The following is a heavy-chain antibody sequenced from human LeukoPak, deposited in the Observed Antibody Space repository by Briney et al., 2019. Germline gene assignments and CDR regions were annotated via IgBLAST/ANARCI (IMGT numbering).Heavy chain of an antibody. D-gene: IGHD6-19*01. CDR3: ARSGGSGWDEGFDY. J-gene: IGHJ4*02. CDR1: GYIFSSYW. V-gene: IGHV5-51*01. CDR2: IYLGDSDT. Sequence: GESLKISCKGSGYIFSSYWIAWVRQMPGKGLEWMGIIYLGDSDTRYSPSFQGQATISADKSISTAYLQWSSLKASDTATYYCARSGGSGWDEGFDYWGQGTLVTVSS.